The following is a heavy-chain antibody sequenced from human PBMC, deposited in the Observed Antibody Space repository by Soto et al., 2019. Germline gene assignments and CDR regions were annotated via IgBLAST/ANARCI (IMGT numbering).Heavy chain of an antibody. Sequence: SVKVSCKASGGTFSSYAISWVRQAPGQGLEWMGGIIPIFGTANYAQKFQGRVTITADKSTSTAYMELSSLRSEDTAVYYCARMYYDSSGYIDYWGQGTMVTVSS. CDR1: GGTFSSYA. CDR2: IIPIFGTA. J-gene: IGHJ4*02. D-gene: IGHD3-22*01. CDR3: ARMYYDSSGYIDY. V-gene: IGHV1-69*06.